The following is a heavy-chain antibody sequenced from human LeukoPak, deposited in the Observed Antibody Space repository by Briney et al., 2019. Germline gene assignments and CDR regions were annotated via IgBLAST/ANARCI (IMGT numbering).Heavy chain of an antibody. Sequence: GGSLRLSCAASGFTFSSYGMHWVRQAPGKGLEWVAVISYDGSNKYYADSVKGRFTISRDNSKNTLYLQMNSLRAEDTAVYYCARDKYSYGSFDYWGQGTLVTVSS. J-gene: IGHJ4*02. CDR2: ISYDGSNK. D-gene: IGHD5-18*01. CDR1: GFTFSSYG. V-gene: IGHV3-30*03. CDR3: ARDKYSYGSFDY.